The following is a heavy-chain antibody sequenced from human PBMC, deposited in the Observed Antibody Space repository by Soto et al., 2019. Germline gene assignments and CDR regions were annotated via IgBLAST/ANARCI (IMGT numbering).Heavy chain of an antibody. CDR3: ARERYQVISDGMDV. Sequence: GSVKVSCKASGYTFTGYYIHWVREAPGQGPEWMGWINPQTGGTSYAQKFQGRVTLSRDTSINTAYLELSRLRFDDAAVYFCARERYQVISDGMDVWGQGTTVTVSS. J-gene: IGHJ6*02. D-gene: IGHD2-2*01. CDR1: GYTFTGYY. CDR2: INPQTGGT. V-gene: IGHV1-2*02.